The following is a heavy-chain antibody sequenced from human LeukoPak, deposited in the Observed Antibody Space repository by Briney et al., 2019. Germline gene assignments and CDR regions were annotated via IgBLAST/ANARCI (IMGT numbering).Heavy chain of an antibody. V-gene: IGHV1-18*01. Sequence: ASVKASCKASSYTFTSYGLSWVRQAPGQGLEWMGWISAYSDNSNYAQKLQGRVTMTTDTSTSTAYMELRSLRSDDTAVYYCARVSSYGTPFDYWGQGTLVTVSS. CDR2: ISAYSDNS. CDR3: ARVSSYGTPFDY. CDR1: SYTFTSYG. D-gene: IGHD5-18*01. J-gene: IGHJ4*02.